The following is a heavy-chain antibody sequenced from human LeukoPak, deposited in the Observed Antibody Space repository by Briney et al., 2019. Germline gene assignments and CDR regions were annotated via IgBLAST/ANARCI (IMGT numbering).Heavy chain of an antibody. CDR1: GYTFTSYD. J-gene: IGHJ6*03. V-gene: IGHV1-8*03. Sequence: GASVKVSCKASGYTFTSYDINWVRQATGQGLEWMGWMNPNSGNTGYAQKFQGRVTITRNTSISTAYMELSSLRSEDTAVYYCARATSHSSSWPTTSRGYYYYYYMDVWGKGTTVTVSS. CDR3: ARATSHSSSWPTTSRGYYYYYYMDV. CDR2: MNPNSGNT. D-gene: IGHD6-13*01.